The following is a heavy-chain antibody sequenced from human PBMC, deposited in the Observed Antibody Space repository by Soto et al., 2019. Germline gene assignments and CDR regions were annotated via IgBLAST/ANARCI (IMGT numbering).Heavy chain of an antibody. J-gene: IGHJ4*02. V-gene: IGHV4-4*02. D-gene: IGHD5-12*01. CDR1: CGSITNNNW. CDR2: MHHIGST. CDR3: TKNSAYALDY. Sequence: SETLSLTCDFSCGSITNNNWWSWVRQPPGEGLEWIGEMHHIGSTNYNPSLKSRVTMSVDTSKNQFFLKLNSVTAADTAVYYCTKNSAYALDYWGQGTLVT.